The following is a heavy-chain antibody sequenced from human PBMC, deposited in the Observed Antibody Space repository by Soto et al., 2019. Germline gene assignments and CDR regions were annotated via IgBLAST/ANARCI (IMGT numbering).Heavy chain of an antibody. CDR2: IYWDDDE. D-gene: IGHD4-17*01. CDR3: AHAGDYDLLSFDH. CDR1: GFSLTSHHMG. Sequence: QITLRESGPALVRPAQTLTLTCTFSGFSLTSHHMGVAWIRQPPGKAMEWLALIYWDDDERFNPSLKDRLAISKDTSKSQVVLTMTNMGPMDTATYFCAHAGDYDLLSFDHWGPGTRVTVSS. V-gene: IGHV2-5*02. J-gene: IGHJ4*02.